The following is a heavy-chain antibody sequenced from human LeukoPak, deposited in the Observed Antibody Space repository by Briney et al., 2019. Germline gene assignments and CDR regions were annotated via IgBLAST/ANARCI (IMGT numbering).Heavy chain of an antibody. V-gene: IGHV3-9*01. J-gene: IGHJ4*02. Sequence: GRSLRLSCAASGFTFDDYAMHWVRQAPGKGLEWVSGISWNSGSIGYADSVKGRFTISRDNAKNSLYLQMNSLRAEDTALYYCAKDLIKYYYDSSGYSYYFDYWGQGTLVTVSS. CDR2: ISWNSGSI. CDR3: AKDLIKYYYDSSGYSYYFDY. CDR1: GFTFDDYA. D-gene: IGHD3-22*01.